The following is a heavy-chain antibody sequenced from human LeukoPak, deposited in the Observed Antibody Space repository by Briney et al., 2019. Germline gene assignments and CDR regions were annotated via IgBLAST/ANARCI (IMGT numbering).Heavy chain of an antibody. V-gene: IGHV3-74*01. CDR1: GFTFSSYS. CDR3: VTYYYGSGKNY. CDR2: INSDGSST. J-gene: IGHJ4*02. Sequence: GGSLRLSCAASGFTFSSYSMNWVRQAPGKGLVWVSRINSDGSSTSYADSVKGRFTISRDNAKNTLYLQMNSLRAEDTAVYYCVTYYYGSGKNYWGQGTLVTVSS. D-gene: IGHD3-10*01.